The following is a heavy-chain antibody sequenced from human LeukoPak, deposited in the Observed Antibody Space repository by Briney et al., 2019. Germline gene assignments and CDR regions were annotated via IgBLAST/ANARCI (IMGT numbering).Heavy chain of an antibody. D-gene: IGHD3-10*01. Sequence: GGSLRLSCAASGFTFSSYAMSWVRQAPGKGLEWVSAISGSGGSTYYADSVKGRFTISRDNSKNTLYLQMNSLRAEDTAVYYCARSRGWGLGEFRYYFDYWGEGTLVTVSS. J-gene: IGHJ4*02. CDR1: GFTFSSYA. CDR3: ARSRGWGLGEFRYYFDY. V-gene: IGHV3-23*01. CDR2: ISGSGGST.